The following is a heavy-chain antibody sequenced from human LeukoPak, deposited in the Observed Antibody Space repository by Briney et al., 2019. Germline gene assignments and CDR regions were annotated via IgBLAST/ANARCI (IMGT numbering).Heavy chain of an antibody. D-gene: IGHD3-3*01. J-gene: IGHJ4*02. Sequence: PGGSLRLSCAASGFTFSSYTMNWVRQAPGKGLEWVSSISSSSSNIYFADSLKGRFTISRDNAKNSLYLQMNSLRAEDTAVYYCARAYDFWSAYDYWGQGTLVTVSS. V-gene: IGHV3-21*01. CDR1: GFTFSSYT. CDR2: ISSSSSNI. CDR3: ARAYDFWSAYDY.